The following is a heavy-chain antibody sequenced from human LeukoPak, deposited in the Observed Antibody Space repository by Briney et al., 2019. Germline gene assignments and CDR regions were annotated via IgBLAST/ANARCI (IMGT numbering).Heavy chain of an antibody. CDR2: ISSSGSYI. V-gene: IGHV3-21*01. CDR1: GFTFSSYS. J-gene: IGHJ4*02. D-gene: IGHD4-17*01. Sequence: GGSLRLSCAASGFTFSSYSMNWVRQAPGKGLEWVSSISSSGSYIYYADSVKGRFTISRDNAKNSLYLQMNSLRAEDTAVYYCARHWDYGVDYWGQGTLVTVSS. CDR3: ARHWDYGVDY.